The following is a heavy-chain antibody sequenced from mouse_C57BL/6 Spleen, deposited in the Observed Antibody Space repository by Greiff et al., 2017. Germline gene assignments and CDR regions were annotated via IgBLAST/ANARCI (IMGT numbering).Heavy chain of an antibody. CDR3: ARSEYDGYYRFAY. D-gene: IGHD2-3*01. Sequence: QVQLQQPGAELVRPGSSVKLSCKASGYTFTSYWMHWVKQRPIQGLEWIGNIDPSDSETHYNQKFKDKATLTVDKSSSTAYMQLSSLTSEDSAVYYCARSEYDGYYRFAYWGQGTLVTVSA. J-gene: IGHJ3*01. CDR2: IDPSDSET. CDR1: GYTFTSYW. V-gene: IGHV1-52*01.